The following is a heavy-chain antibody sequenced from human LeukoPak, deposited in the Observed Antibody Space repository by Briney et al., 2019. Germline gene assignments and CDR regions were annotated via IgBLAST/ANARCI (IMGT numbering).Heavy chain of an antibody. D-gene: IGHD3-16*02. CDR2: IYYSGST. J-gene: IGHJ4*02. Sequence: SETLSLTCTVSGGSISSYYWSWIRQPPGKGLEWIGYIYYSGSTNYNPSLKSRVTISVDTSKNQFSLKLSSVTAADTAVYYCARAPYYDYVWGSYRYPPVYFDYWGQGTLVTVSS. CDR1: GGSISSYY. V-gene: IGHV4-59*01. CDR3: ARAPYYDYVWGSYRYPPVYFDY.